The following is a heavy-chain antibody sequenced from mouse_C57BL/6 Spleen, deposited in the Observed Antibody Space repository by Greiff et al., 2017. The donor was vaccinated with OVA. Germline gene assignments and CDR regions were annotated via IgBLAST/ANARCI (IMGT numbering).Heavy chain of an antibody. CDR3: ARSNAMDY. CDR1: GYTFTSYW. Sequence: QVQLQQSGAELVMPGASVKLSCKASGYTFTSYWMHWVKQRPGQGLEWIGEIDPSDSYTNYNQKFKGKSTLTVDKSSSTAYMQLSSLTSEDSAVYYCARSNAMDYWGQGTSVTVSS. V-gene: IGHV1-69*01. J-gene: IGHJ4*01. CDR2: IDPSDSYT.